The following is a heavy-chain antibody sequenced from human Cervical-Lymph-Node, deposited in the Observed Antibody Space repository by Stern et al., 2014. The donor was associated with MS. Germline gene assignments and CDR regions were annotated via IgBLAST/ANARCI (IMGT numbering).Heavy chain of an antibody. CDR3: ARHTYYYDSSGYGGMDV. D-gene: IGHD3-22*01. Sequence: QITLKESGPALVKPTQTLTLTCTFSGFSLSTSGMRVSWIRQPPGKALEWLARIDWGDDKFYSTSLKTRPTISKATTKNQVFLTMTNMDPVDTATYYCARHTYYYDSSGYGGMDVWGQGTTVTVSS. CDR1: GFSLSTSGMR. CDR2: IDWGDDK. J-gene: IGHJ6*02. V-gene: IGHV2-70*04.